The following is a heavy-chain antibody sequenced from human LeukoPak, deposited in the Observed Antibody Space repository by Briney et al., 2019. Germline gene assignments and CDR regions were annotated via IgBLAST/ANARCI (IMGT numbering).Heavy chain of an antibody. CDR1: GFTLSSYAM. D-gene: IGHD6-19*01. CDR2: IYHSGST. V-gene: IGHV4-4*02. CDR3: ARGVPVAGLDF. J-gene: IGHJ4*02. Sequence: PGGSLRLSCAASGFTLSSYAMTWVRQPPGKGLEWIGEIYHSGSTNYNPSLKSRVTISVDKSKNQFSLKLSSVTAADTAVYHCARGVPVAGLDFWGQGTLVTVSS.